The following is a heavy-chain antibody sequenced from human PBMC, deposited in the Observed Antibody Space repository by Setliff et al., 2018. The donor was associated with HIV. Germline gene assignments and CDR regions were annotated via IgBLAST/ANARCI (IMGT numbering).Heavy chain of an antibody. J-gene: IGHJ4*02. V-gene: IGHV1-69*13. CDR2: IIPMYGPA. CDR1: GVTFSNCS. CDR3: ARVGFSSRHTGDFFDS. Sequence: ASVKVSCKASGVTFSNCSISWVRQPPGQGLEWMGGIIPMYGPAHYAQKFQGRVTITADESTTTAYMELNSLTSEDTALYYCARVGFSSRHTGDFFDSWGQGTLVTVSS. D-gene: IGHD5-18*01.